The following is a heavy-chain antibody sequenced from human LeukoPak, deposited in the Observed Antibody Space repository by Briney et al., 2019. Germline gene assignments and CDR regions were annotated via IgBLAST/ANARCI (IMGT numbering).Heavy chain of an antibody. J-gene: IGHJ4*02. CDR3: ARDDCSTTPCYAY. Sequence: GGSLRLSCTTSGFTFTNYGINWVRQAPGKGLEWVAAIWYDGSKTSYTDSVKGRFTVSRDISKNTVYLQMNGLKAEDTAVYYCARDDCSTTPCYAYWGQGTLVTVSS. V-gene: IGHV3-33*01. CDR2: IWYDGSKT. CDR1: GFTFTNYG. D-gene: IGHD2-2*01.